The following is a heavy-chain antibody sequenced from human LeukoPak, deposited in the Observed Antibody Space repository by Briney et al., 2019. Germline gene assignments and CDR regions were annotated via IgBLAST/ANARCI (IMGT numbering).Heavy chain of an antibody. CDR1: GGTFSSYA. V-gene: IGHV1-69*13. CDR3: ARATNMVRGVIPLNYYYGMDV. Sequence: SVKVSCKASGGTFSSYAISWVRQAPGQGLEWMGGIIPIFGTANYAQKFQGRVTITADESTSTAYMELSSLRSEDTAVYYCARATNMVRGVIPLNYYYGMDVWGQGTTVTVSS. D-gene: IGHD3-10*01. CDR2: IIPIFGTA. J-gene: IGHJ6*02.